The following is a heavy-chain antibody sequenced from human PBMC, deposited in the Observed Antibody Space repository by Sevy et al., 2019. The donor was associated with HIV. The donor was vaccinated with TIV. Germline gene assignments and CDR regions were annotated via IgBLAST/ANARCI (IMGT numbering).Heavy chain of an antibody. CDR3: ATDRNVGALVGAFDI. CDR1: GFTFTSSA. V-gene: IGHV1-58*01. D-gene: IGHD1-26*01. CDR2: IVVGSGNT. J-gene: IGHJ3*02. Sequence: ASVKVSCKASGFTFTSSAVQWVRQARGQRLEWIGWIVVGSGNTNYAQKFQERVTITRDMSTSTAYMELSSLRSEDTAVYYCATDRNVGALVGAFDIWGQGTMVTVSS.